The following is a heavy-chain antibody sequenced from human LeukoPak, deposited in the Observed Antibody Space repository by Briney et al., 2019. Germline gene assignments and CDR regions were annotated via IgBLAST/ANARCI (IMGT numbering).Heavy chain of an antibody. J-gene: IGHJ4*02. V-gene: IGHV4-39*07. D-gene: IGHD6-13*01. CDR3: AAPGGWAAASPFDY. CDR2: IYYSGST. CDR1: GCSISSSSYY. Sequence: SETLSLTCTVSGCSISSSSYYWGWIRQPPGKGLEWIRSIYYSGSTYYNPSLKSRVTISVDTYKNQFSLKLSSVTAADTAVYYCAAPGGWAAASPFDYWGQGTLVTVSS.